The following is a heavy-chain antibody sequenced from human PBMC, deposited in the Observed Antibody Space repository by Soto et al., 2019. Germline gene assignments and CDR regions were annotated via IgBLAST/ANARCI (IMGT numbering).Heavy chain of an antibody. CDR2: TYYRSKWYN. CDR3: VRLIGNSWLDF. Sequence: SQTLSLTCSISGNSVSSIIVTWNWIRQSPSRGLEWLGRTYYRSKWYNDYAESVKSRITINPDTSKNQFSLHLNSVTPEDTAVYYCVRLIGNSWLDFWGQGTLVTVS. V-gene: IGHV6-1*01. J-gene: IGHJ5*01. CDR1: GNSVSSIIVT. D-gene: IGHD1-26*01.